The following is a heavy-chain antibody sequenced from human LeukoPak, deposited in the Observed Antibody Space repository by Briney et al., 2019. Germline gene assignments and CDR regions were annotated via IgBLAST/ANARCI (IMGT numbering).Heavy chain of an antibody. CDR1: GGSFSGYY. Sequence: ASETLSLTCAVYGGSFSGYYWSWIRQPPGKGLEWIGEINHSGSTNYNPSLKSRVTISVDTSKNQFSLKLSSVTAADTAVYYCATGIAAAERYYYYYMDVWGKGTTVTISS. CDR3: ATGIAAAERYYYYYMDV. J-gene: IGHJ6*03. CDR2: INHSGST. V-gene: IGHV4-34*01. D-gene: IGHD6-13*01.